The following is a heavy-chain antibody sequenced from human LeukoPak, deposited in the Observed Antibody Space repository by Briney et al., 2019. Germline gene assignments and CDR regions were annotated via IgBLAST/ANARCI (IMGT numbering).Heavy chain of an antibody. CDR2: ISAYNGNT. J-gene: IGHJ4*02. CDR1: GYTFTSYG. Sequence: GASVKVSCKASGYTFTSYGISWVRQAPGQGLEWMGWISAYNGNTNYAQKLQGRVTMTTDTSTSTAYTELRSLRSDDTAVYYCARAAAGIVVADPLEYWGQGTLVTVSS. D-gene: IGHD6-19*01. V-gene: IGHV1-18*01. CDR3: ARAAAGIVVADPLEY.